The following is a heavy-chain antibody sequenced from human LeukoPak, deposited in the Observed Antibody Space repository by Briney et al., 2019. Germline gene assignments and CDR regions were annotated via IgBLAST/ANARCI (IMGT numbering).Heavy chain of an antibody. CDR2: INPNSGGT. CDR3: ARRYFCYYYMDV. J-gene: IGHJ6*03. V-gene: IGHV1-2*02. CDR1: GYTFTGYY. Sequence: ASVKVSCKASGYTFTGYYMHWVRQASGQGLEWMGWINPNSGGTNYAQKFQGRVTMTRDTSISTAYMELSRLRSDDTAVYYCARRYFCYYYMDVWGKGTTVTVSS.